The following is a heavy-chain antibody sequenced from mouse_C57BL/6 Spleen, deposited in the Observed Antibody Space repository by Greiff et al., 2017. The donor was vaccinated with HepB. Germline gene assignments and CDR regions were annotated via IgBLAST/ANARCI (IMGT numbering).Heavy chain of an antibody. CDR1: GFTFSSYA. V-gene: IGHV5-9-1*02. Sequence: EVKVVESGEGLVKPGGSLKLSCAASGFTFSSYAMSWVRQTPEKRLEWVAYISSGGDYIYYADTVKGRFTISRDNARNTLYLQMSSLKSEDTAMYYCTKGLLRYYAMDYWGQGTSVTVSS. D-gene: IGHD1-1*01. CDR2: ISSGGDYI. CDR3: TKGLLRYYAMDY. J-gene: IGHJ4*01.